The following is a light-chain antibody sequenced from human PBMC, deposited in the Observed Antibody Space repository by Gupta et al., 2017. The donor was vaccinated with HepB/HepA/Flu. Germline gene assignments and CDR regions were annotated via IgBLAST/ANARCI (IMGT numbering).Light chain of an antibody. CDR3: MQALQTQWT. Sequence: DIVMTQSPLSLPVTPGEPASIPYRSSQSLLHSNGYNYLDWYLQKPGQSPQLLIYLGSNRASGVPDRFSGSGPGTDFTLKISRVEAEDVGVYYCMQALQTQWTFGQGTKVEIK. J-gene: IGKJ1*01. CDR2: LGS. CDR1: QSLLHSNGYNY. V-gene: IGKV2-28*01.